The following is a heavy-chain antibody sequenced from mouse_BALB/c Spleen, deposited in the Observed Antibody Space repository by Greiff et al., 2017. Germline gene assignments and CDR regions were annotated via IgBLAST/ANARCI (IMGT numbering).Heavy chain of an antibody. J-gene: IGHJ2*01. CDR1: GYTFTSYW. D-gene: IGHD1-1*01. CDR3: ARDYAPYFDY. Sequence: QVQLQQPGAELVKPGASVKLSCKASGYTFTSYWMHWVKQRPGQGLEWIGEINPSNGRTNYNEKFKSKATLTVDKSSSTAYMQLSSLTSEDSAVYYCARDYAPYFDYWGQGTTLTVSS. CDR2: INPSNGRT. V-gene: IGHV1S81*02.